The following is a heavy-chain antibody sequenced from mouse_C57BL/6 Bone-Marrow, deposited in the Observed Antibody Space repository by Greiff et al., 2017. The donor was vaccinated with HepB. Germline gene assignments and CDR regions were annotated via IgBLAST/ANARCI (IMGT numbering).Heavy chain of an antibody. V-gene: IGHV3-6*01. CDR2: ISYDGSN. CDR1: GYSITSGYY. CDR3: ARARYYGSSLYYYAMDY. J-gene: IGHJ4*01. D-gene: IGHD1-1*01. Sequence: DVQLQESGPGLVKPSQSLSLTCSVTGYSITSGYYWNWIRQFPGNKLEWMGYISYDGSNNYNPSLKNRISITRDTSKNQFFLKLNSVTTEDTATYYCARARYYGSSLYYYAMDYWGQGTSVTVSS.